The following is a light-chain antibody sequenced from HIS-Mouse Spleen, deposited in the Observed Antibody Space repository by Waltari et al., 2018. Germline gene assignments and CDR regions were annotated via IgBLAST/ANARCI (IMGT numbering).Light chain of an antibody. J-gene: IGLJ1*01. CDR3: QVWDSSSDHYV. V-gene: IGLV3-21*03. Sequence: SYVLTPPPSVSVAPGKPARITCGGNNIGSKSVNWYQQKPGQAPVLVVYDDSDRPSGIPERFSGSNSGNTATLTISRVEAGDEADYYCQVWDSSSDHYVFGTGTKVTVL. CDR1: NIGSKS. CDR2: DDS.